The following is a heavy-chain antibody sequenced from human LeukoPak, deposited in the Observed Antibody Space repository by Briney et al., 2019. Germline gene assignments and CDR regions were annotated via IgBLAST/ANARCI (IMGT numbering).Heavy chain of an antibody. V-gene: IGHV1-2*02. J-gene: IGHJ6*02. D-gene: IGHD4-23*01. CDR2: INPNSGGT. CDR1: GYTFTGYY. CDR3: AREDMTTVVVPYGMDV. Sequence: ASVKVSCKASGYTFTGYYMHWVRQAPGQGLEWMGWINPNSGGTNYAQKFQGRVTMTRDTSISTAYMELSRLRSDDTAVYYCAREDMTTVVVPYGMDVWGQGTTVTVSS.